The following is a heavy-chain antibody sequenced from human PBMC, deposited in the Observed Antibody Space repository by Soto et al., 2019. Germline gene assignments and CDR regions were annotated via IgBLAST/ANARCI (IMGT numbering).Heavy chain of an antibody. D-gene: IGHD2-21*01. CDR3: ARGDWPTQRDV. Sequence: QVQLQESGPGLVKPSQTLSLTCTVSGGSISGGTYYWSWIRQPPGQGLDGIGYIYFSGSTYYNPSLWSRVIISVDTSKNQSSLRLSSVTAADTAVYYCARGDWPTQRDVLGQGTTVTVSS. V-gene: IGHV4-31*03. J-gene: IGHJ6*02. CDR1: GGSISGGTYY. CDR2: IYFSGST.